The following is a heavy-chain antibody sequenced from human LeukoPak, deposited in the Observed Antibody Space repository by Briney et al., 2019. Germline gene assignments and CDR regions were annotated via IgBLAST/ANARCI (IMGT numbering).Heavy chain of an antibody. Sequence: GGSLTLSCAASGFTFNYYWMSWVRQPPGKGLEWVANIKQDGSEKRYVDSMKGRFTISRDNANNSLYLHMNSLRVEDTSIYYCARNQKGASDAFDIWGVGTMVTVS. CDR1: GFTFNYYW. J-gene: IGHJ3*02. CDR2: IKQDGSEK. CDR3: ARNQKGASDAFDI. V-gene: IGHV3-7*01.